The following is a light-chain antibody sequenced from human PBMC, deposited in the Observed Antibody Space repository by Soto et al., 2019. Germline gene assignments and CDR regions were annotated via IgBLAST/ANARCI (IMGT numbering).Light chain of an antibody. CDR1: QSLLQSDGNTY. V-gene: IGKV2D-29*01. Sequence: IVMTQTPLSLSVTPGQPASISCKSSQSLLQSDGNTYLYWFLQKPGQHPQLLIYAASIRFSGVPDRFSGSGSGTEFTLKISRVEAEYVGVYYCMQSRELPRTFGQGTKVEIK. CDR3: MQSRELPRT. J-gene: IGKJ1*01. CDR2: AAS.